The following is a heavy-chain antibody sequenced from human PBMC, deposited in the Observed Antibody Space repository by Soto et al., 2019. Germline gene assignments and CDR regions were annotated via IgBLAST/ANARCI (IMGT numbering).Heavy chain of an antibody. Sequence: SETLSLTCAVYGDSFSGYYCSWIRQPPGKGLEWIGEITHSGSTNYNPSLKSRVTISIDTSKKQISLKMSSVTAADTAVYYCGRGRSPESRGYYPDFWGKGTLVTVSS. J-gene: IGHJ4*02. V-gene: IGHV4-34*01. CDR2: ITHSGST. CDR1: GDSFSGYY. D-gene: IGHD3-22*01. CDR3: GRGRSPESRGYYPDF.